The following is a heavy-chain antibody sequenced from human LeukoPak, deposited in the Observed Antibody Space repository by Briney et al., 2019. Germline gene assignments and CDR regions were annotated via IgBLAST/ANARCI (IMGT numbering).Heavy chain of an antibody. J-gene: IGHJ6*03. V-gene: IGHV4-34*01. CDR3: ARVRCSSTRCYAGHYYYYYYMAV. CDR2: INHSGST. CDR1: GGSFSGYY. Sequence: SETLSLTCAVYGGSFSGYYWSGIRQPPGKGLEWIGEINHSGSTNYNPSLKSRVTISVDTSKTPFSPKLSSVTASDTAVYYRARVRCSSTRCYAGHYYYYYYMAVWGKGTTVTVSS. D-gene: IGHD2-2*01.